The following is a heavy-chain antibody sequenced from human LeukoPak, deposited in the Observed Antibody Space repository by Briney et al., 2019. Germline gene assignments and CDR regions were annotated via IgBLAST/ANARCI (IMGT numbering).Heavy chain of an antibody. CDR1: GASISSGGDY. D-gene: IGHD5-24*01. CDR3: ARDGYNSGYFDY. Sequence: SQPLSLTCTVSGASISSGGDYWHWIRQPPGKGLEWMGYIYCSRSPSYSPSLKSRLTISVDTSKNQFSLKLSSVTAADTAVYYCARDGYNSGYFDYWGEGTLFTLSS. J-gene: IGHJ4*02. CDR2: IYCSRSP. V-gene: IGHV4-30-4*01.